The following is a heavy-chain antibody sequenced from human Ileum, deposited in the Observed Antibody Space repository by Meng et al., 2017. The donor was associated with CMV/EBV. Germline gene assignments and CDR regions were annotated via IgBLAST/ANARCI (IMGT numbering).Heavy chain of an antibody. CDR1: GSSTSRRDYY. Sequence: HGLGTPSQPPPPPCPFPGSSTSRRDYYWSWIRQPQGKGLEWIGYIHYSGSTYYNPSLKSRVTISEDTSKNQFSLKLNSVTAADTAVYYCARASYYDSSYFDNWGQGTLVTVS. CDR2: IHYSGST. V-gene: IGHV4-30-4*08. J-gene: IGHJ4*02. CDR3: ARASYYDSSYFDN. D-gene: IGHD3-22*01.